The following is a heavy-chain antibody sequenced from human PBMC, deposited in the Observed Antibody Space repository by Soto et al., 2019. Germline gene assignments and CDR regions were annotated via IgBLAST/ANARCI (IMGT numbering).Heavy chain of an antibody. Sequence: GESLKISCQTSGYSFTNSWINWVRQMPGKGLEWMGRIDPRDSYANYSPSFQGHVTISADKSISTAYLQWSSLKASDTAMYYCTRQSETYYDSSGYYFDYWGQGTLVTVSS. CDR3: TRQSETYYDSSGYYFDY. V-gene: IGHV5-10-1*01. CDR2: IDPRDSYA. D-gene: IGHD3-22*01. J-gene: IGHJ4*02. CDR1: GYSFTNSW.